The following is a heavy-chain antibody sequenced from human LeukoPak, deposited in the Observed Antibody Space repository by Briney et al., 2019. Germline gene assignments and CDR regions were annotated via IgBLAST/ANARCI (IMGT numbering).Heavy chain of an antibody. CDR2: IYYSGST. V-gene: IGHV4-59*01. J-gene: IGHJ4*02. D-gene: IGHD3-22*01. CDR3: ARFLGSGYPDY. Sequence: SETLSLTCTISGGSISSYYWSWIRQPPGKGLEWIGYIYYSGSTNYNPSLKSRVTISVDTSKNQFSLKLSSATAADTAVYYCARFLGSGYPDYWGQGTLVTVSS. CDR1: GGSISSYY.